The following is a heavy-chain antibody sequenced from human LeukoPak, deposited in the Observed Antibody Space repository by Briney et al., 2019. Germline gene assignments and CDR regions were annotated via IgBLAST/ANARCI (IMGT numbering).Heavy chain of an antibody. CDR3: AKATSCEG. V-gene: IGHV3-23*01. CDR1: GFTFSSYA. Sequence: GGPLRLSCAASGFTFSSYAMSWVRQVPGKGLEWVSAISEGADGTYYADSVKGRFTISRENSKNTLYLQMNSLRAEDTAVYYCAKATSCEGWGQGTLVTVSS. J-gene: IGHJ4*02. CDR2: ISEGADGT.